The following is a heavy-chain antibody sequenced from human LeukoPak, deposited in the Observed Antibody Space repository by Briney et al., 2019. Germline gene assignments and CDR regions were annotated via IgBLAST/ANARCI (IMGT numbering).Heavy chain of an antibody. D-gene: IGHD6-13*01. CDR3: ARIHTSSWFGFDY. Sequence: PSETLSLTCTVSGDAITSGSYYWNWIRQPAWKGLEWIGRIYPSGTTDYNPSLKSRVTISIDSSSNQFSLKLTSVTAADTAVYYCARIHTSSWFGFDYWGQGTLVTVSS. V-gene: IGHV4-61*02. J-gene: IGHJ4*02. CDR1: GDAITSGSYY. CDR2: IYPSGTT.